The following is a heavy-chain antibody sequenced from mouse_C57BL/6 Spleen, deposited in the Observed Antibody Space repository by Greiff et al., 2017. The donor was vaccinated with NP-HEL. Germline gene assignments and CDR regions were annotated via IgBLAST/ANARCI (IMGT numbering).Heavy chain of an antibody. CDR2: IDPENGDT. CDR1: GFNITDDY. V-gene: IGHV14-4*01. J-gene: IGHJ2*01. D-gene: IGHD2-4*01. Sequence: VQLQQSGAELVRPGASVKLSCTASGFNITDDYMHWVKQRPEQGLEWIGWIDPENGDTEYASKFQGKATITADTSSNTAYLQLSSLTSEDTAVYYCTTGDIYYDYDYFDYWGQGTTLTVSS. CDR3: TTGDIYYDYDYFDY.